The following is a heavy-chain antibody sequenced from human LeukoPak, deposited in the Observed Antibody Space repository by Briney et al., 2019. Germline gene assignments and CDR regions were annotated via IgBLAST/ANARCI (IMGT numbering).Heavy chain of an antibody. CDR3: ARRRWLHYIDY. CDR1: GGSFSGYY. Sequence: PSETLSLTCAVYGGSFSGYYWSWIRQPPGKGLEWIGEINHSGSTNYNPSLKSRVTISVDTSKNQFSLKLSSVTAADTAVYYCARRRWLHYIDYWGQGTLVTVSS. CDR2: INHSGST. V-gene: IGHV4-34*01. J-gene: IGHJ4*02. D-gene: IGHD5-24*01.